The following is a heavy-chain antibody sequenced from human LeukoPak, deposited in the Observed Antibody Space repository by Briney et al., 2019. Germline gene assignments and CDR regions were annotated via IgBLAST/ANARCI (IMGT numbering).Heavy chain of an antibody. CDR1: GGSISSGGYY. J-gene: IGHJ4*02. V-gene: IGHV4-30-2*01. CDR3: ARDEVGADGFFDY. Sequence: PSETLSLTCTVSGGSISSGGYYWSWIRQPPGKGLEWIGYIYHSGSTYYNPSLKSRVTISVDRSKNQFSLKLSSVTAADAAVYYCARDEVGADGFFDYWGQGTLVTVSS. D-gene: IGHD1-26*01. CDR2: IYHSGST.